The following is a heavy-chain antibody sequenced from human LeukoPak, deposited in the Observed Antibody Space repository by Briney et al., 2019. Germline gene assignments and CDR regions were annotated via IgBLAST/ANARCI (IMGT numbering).Heavy chain of an antibody. CDR3: AKDLSVDIVATMVEDWYFDL. V-gene: IGHV3-9*01. D-gene: IGHD5-12*01. CDR1: GFTFSSYS. Sequence: PGGSLRLSCAASGFTFSSYSMNWVRQAPGKGLEWVSGISWNSGSIGYADSVKGRFTISGDNAKNSLYLQMNSLRAEDTALYYCAKDLSVDIVATMVEDWYFDLWGRGTLVTVSS. J-gene: IGHJ2*01. CDR2: ISWNSGSI.